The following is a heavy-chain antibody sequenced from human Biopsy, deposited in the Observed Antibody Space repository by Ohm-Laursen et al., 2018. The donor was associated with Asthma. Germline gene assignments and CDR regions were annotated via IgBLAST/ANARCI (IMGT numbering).Heavy chain of an antibody. D-gene: IGHD3-16*01. Sequence: GASVKVSCKVSGSSLTKISMHWVRQAPGKGLEWLGGFDAEDGETIYAQGFEGRVTMMEESFTNTAYLELRSLRSEDTAVYYCVNSVLFAVWDWFDPWGQGTLVIVSS. V-gene: IGHV1-24*01. CDR2: FDAEDGET. CDR1: GSSLTKIS. CDR3: VNSVLFAVWDWFDP. J-gene: IGHJ5*02.